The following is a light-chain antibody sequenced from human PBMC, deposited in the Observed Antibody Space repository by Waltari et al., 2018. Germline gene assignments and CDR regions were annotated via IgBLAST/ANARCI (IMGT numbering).Light chain of an antibody. Sequence: EIVLTQSPGTLSLSPGETATLSCRASQSVTSNYLAWYQQKPGQAPRLLISGASSRATGIPDRFSGSGSGTDFTLTISRLETEDFAVYHCQQYGTSPWTFGQGTKVEIK. J-gene: IGKJ1*01. CDR3: QQYGTSPWT. CDR1: QSVTSNY. CDR2: GAS. V-gene: IGKV3-20*01.